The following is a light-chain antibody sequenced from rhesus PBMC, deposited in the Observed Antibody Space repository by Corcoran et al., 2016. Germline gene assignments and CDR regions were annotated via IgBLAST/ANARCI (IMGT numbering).Light chain of an antibody. CDR2: AAS. CDR1: QGISDY. V-gene: IGKV1-36*02. Sequence: DIQMTQSPSSLSASGGDRVTITCRASQGISDYLSWYQQKPGKALKRLIYAASSLESGVTSSFSGSGSGTEFTLTIRRLQPEDFAAYYCLQGCSTPLTFGGGTKVELK. CDR3: LQGCSTPLT. J-gene: IGKJ4*01.